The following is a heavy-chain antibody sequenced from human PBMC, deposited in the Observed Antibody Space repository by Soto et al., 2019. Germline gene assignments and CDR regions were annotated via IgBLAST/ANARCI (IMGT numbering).Heavy chain of an antibody. Sequence: PGGSLRLSCAASGFTFSSYAMSWVRQAPGKGLEWVSAISGSGGSTYYADSVKGRFTISRDNSKNTLCLQMNSLRAEDTAVYYCAGFLYGDYVPGYWGQGTLVTVSS. V-gene: IGHV3-23*01. CDR2: ISGSGGST. CDR3: AGFLYGDYVPGY. J-gene: IGHJ4*02. CDR1: GFTFSSYA. D-gene: IGHD4-17*01.